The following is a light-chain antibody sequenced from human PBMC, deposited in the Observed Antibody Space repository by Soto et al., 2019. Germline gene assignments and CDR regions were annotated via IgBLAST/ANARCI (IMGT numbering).Light chain of an antibody. Sequence: DIQMTQSPSSVSASVGDRVTINCRASQGISSWLAWYQKKPGKAPRLLIYTASTLESGVPPRFTGNGSGTDFTLTIYSLQPEDSATYFCQQANVIPHTFGQGTQVEIK. V-gene: IGKV1-12*01. J-gene: IGKJ2*01. CDR1: QGISSW. CDR3: QQANVIPHT. CDR2: TAS.